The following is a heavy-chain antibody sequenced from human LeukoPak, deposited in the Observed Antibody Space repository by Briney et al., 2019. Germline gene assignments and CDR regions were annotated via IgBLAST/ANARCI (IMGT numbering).Heavy chain of an antibody. V-gene: IGHV3-23*01. D-gene: IGHD1-1*01. CDR3: AKSRSGSANWALQIFDN. CDR1: GFAFGSEA. J-gene: IGHJ4*02. CDR2: ISPGGGTT. Sequence: GGSLRLSCAVSGFAFGSEAMNWVRQSPARGLEWVASISPGGGTTYYADYVRGRFTISRDNSNNTVYVQMNSLRVEDTAVYYCAKSRSGSANWALQIFDNWGQRTLVTVSS.